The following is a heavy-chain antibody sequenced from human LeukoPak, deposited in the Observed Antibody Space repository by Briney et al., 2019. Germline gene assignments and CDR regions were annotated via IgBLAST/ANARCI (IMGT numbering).Heavy chain of an antibody. Sequence: PSETLSLTCTVSGGSISSYYWSWIRQPPGRGLEWIAYIYYSGSTNYNPSLKSRVTISVNTSKHQFSLKLSSVTAADTAVYYCAGGGAVADFDYWGQGTLVTVSS. CDR3: AGGGAVADFDY. D-gene: IGHD6-19*01. V-gene: IGHV4-59*01. CDR2: IYYSGST. CDR1: GGSISSYY. J-gene: IGHJ4*02.